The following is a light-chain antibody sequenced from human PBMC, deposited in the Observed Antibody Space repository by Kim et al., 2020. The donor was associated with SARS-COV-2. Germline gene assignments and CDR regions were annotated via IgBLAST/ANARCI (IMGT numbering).Light chain of an antibody. CDR2: DAS. J-gene: IGKJ1*01. CDR3: QQYNTYSPWT. V-gene: IGKV1-5*01. Sequence: SVGGRVTITCRASQSISRWLTWYQQKAGKAPKRLIYDASSLESGVPSRLSGRGSGTVFTLTIRSLQPDDFATYYCQQYNTYSPWTFGQGTKVDIK. CDR1: QSISRW.